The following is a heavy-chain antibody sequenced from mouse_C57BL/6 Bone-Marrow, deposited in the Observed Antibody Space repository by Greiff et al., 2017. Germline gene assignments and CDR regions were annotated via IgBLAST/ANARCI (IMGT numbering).Heavy chain of an antibody. CDR3: ARDHYGSSYDWYFDV. D-gene: IGHD1-1*01. CDR1: GISITTGNYR. Sequence: EVKLQESGPGLVKPSQTVFLTCTVTGISITTGNYRWSWIRQFPGNKLEWIGYIYYSGTITYNPSLTSRTTITRDTPKNQFFLEMNSLTAEDTATYYCARDHYGSSYDWYFDVWGTGTTVTVSS. V-gene: IGHV3-5*01. J-gene: IGHJ1*03. CDR2: IYYSGTI.